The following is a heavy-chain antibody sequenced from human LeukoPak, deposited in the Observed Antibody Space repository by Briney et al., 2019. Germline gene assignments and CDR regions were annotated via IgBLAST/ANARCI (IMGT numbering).Heavy chain of an antibody. V-gene: IGHV1-3*01. CDR1: GYTFTSYG. J-gene: IGHJ6*02. Sequence: ASVKVSCKASGYTFTSYGMHWVRQAAGQRLEWMGWINGGNGNRKYSQKLQGRVTITRDTSASTAYMELSSLRSEDTAVYYCARAGAPVLYYYYGMDVWGQGTTVTVSS. CDR3: ARAGAPVLYYYYGMDV. CDR2: INGGNGNR.